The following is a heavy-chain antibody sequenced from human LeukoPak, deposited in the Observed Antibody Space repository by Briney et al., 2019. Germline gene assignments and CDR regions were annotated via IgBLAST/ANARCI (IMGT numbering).Heavy chain of an antibody. V-gene: IGHV3-21*01. Sequence: GGSLRLSCAASGFTFSSYSMNWVRQAPGMGLEWVSSIRSSSSYIYYADSVKGRFTISRDNAKNSLYLQMNSLRAEDTAVYYCARGLRGYCSSTSCYPDAFDIWGQGTMVTVSS. J-gene: IGHJ3*02. CDR1: GFTFSSYS. CDR3: ARGLRGYCSSTSCYPDAFDI. CDR2: IRSSSSYI. D-gene: IGHD2-2*01.